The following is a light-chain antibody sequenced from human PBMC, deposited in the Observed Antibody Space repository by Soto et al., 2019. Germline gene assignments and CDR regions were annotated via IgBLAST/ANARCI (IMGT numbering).Light chain of an antibody. Sequence: QSALTQPPSASGSPGQSVTISCTGNRSDVGAYKYVSWYQQYPGKAPKLMIYEVTKRPSGVPDRFSGSKSGNTASLTVSGLQAEDEAEYYCTSYVGNDIWVFGGGTKLTVL. CDR1: RSDVGAYKY. CDR3: TSYVGNDIWV. V-gene: IGLV2-8*01. CDR2: EVT. J-gene: IGLJ3*02.